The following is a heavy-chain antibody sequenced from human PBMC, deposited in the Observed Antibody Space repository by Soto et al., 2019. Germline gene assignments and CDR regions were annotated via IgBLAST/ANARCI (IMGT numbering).Heavy chain of an antibody. D-gene: IGHD1-26*01. Sequence: PSETLSLTCTVSGGSISSGGYYWSWIRQHPGKGLEWIGYIYYSGSTYYNPSLKSRVTISVDTSKNQFSLKLSSVTAADTAVYYCAREGGIVGATAADYWGQGTPVTVSS. CDR1: GGSISSGGYY. CDR2: IYYSGST. J-gene: IGHJ4*02. V-gene: IGHV4-31*03. CDR3: AREGGIVGATAADY.